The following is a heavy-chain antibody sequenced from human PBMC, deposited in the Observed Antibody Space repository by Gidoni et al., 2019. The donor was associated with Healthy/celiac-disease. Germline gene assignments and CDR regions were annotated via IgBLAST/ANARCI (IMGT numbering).Heavy chain of an antibody. V-gene: IGHV3-48*02. Sequence: EVQLGESGGGLVKPGGYLRLYGAASGFTFSRCRMNWVRQAPGKGREWVSYISSISSTIYYADSVKGRFTISRDNAKNSLYLQMNSLRDEDTAVYYCASVRSGSYHGESGYWGQGTLVTVSS. CDR1: GFTFSRCR. D-gene: IGHD1-26*01. J-gene: IGHJ4*02. CDR2: ISSISSTI. CDR3: ASVRSGSYHGESGY.